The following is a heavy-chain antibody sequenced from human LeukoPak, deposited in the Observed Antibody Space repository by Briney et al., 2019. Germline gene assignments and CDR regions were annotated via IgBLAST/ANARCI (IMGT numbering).Heavy chain of an antibody. J-gene: IGHJ4*02. CDR1: GFTFSSYW. CDR2: IKYDGSEK. V-gene: IGHV3-7*01. CDR3: TKFGDSSGWSY. D-gene: IGHD6-19*01. Sequence: GGSLRPSCAASGFTFSSYWMTWGRQALGKGLEWVANIKYDGSEKYYVDSVKGRFTISRDNAKNSVYLQMNSLRIEDTAVYCGTKFGDSSGWSYWGQGTLVTVSS.